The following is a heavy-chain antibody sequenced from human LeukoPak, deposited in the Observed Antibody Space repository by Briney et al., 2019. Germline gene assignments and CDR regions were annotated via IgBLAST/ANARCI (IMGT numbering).Heavy chain of an antibody. CDR3: AGGGEAARSLAY. Sequence: GGSLRLSCAVSGITLSNYGMSWVRQAPGKGLEWVSVIYNGGTTYYADSVKGRFTISRDNSKSTLFVYLQMNSLRTDDTALYYCAGGGEAARSLAYWGQGALVTVSS. CDR2: IYNGGTT. V-gene: IGHV3-66*02. CDR1: GITLSNYG. J-gene: IGHJ4*02. D-gene: IGHD6-6*01.